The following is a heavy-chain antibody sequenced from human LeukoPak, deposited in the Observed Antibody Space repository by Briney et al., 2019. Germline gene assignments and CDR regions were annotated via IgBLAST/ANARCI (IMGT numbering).Heavy chain of an antibody. CDR2: ISYGGSEK. Sequence: GGSLRLFCEASGFTFSNYAIHWVRQAPGKGLEWVAVISYGGSEKYYADSVKGRFTNARDNSKRTVYMQMNSLRPEDTAVYYCARGDGEEVPETRLLGFWGQGTLVTVSS. D-gene: IGHD2-2*01. CDR3: ARGDGEEVPETRLLGF. J-gene: IGHJ4*02. V-gene: IGHV3-30*04. CDR1: GFTFSNYA.